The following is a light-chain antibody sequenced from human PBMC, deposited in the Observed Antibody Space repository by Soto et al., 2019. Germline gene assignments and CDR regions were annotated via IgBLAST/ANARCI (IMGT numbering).Light chain of an antibody. J-gene: IGKJ4*01. CDR2: GAS. CDR1: QSVSSSY. V-gene: IGKV3-20*01. CDR3: QHYRTS. Sequence: EIVLTQSPGTLSLSPGERATLSCRASQSVSSSYLAWYQQKPGQPPRLLIYGASSRATGIPDRFSGSGSGTYFTLTITRLDPEDFAVYYCQHYRTSFGGGTKVEIK.